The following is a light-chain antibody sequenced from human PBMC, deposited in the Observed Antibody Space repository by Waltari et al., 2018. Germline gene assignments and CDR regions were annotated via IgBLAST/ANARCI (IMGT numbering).Light chain of an antibody. CDR3: QYYDNLPMFS. Sequence: DIQLTQSPSSLAASVGDRVTLTCRASQDIGGYLNWYQQQPGKAPKLLLYKTYILNTWVPSRFSGGASRTDYTLTITNLQPEDIATYYCQYYDNLPMFSFGPGTKVEIK. V-gene: IGKV1-33*01. CDR1: QDIGGY. CDR2: KTY. J-gene: IGKJ2*01.